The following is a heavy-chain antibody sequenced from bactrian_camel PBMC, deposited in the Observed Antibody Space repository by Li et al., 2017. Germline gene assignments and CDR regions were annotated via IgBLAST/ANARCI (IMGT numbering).Heavy chain of an antibody. CDR1: GFTEDGVY. V-gene: IGHV3S19*01. CDR2: IYTGTDRT. CDR3: AADLLLMRPLDPSEYKY. J-gene: IGHJ4*01. Sequence: VQLVESGGGSGQAGGSVRLSCVASGFTEDGVYVAWIRQTPGKDREGVASIYTGTDRTYYSDSVKGRVAIWQDNAKNTIYLQINYLRPEDTAMYYCAADLLLMRPLDPSEYKYWGQGTQVTVS. D-gene: IGHD1*01.